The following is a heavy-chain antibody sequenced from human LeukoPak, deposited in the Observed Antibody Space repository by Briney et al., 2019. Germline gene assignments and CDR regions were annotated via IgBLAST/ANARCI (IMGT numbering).Heavy chain of an antibody. CDR1: GFTFSSSG. CDR3: ARATQYCSGGSCYDTWFDP. Sequence: GGSLRLSCAASGFTFSSSGMHWVRQAPGKGLEWVTFIRYDGSYKYYADSVKGRFTISRDNSKNTLYLQMNSLRVEDTAVYYCARATQYCSGGSCYDTWFDPWGQGTLVTVSS. D-gene: IGHD2-15*01. CDR2: IRYDGSYK. V-gene: IGHV3-30*02. J-gene: IGHJ5*02.